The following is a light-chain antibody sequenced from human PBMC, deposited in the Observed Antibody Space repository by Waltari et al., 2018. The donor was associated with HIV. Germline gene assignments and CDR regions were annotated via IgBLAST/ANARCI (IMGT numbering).Light chain of an antibody. J-gene: IGLJ6*01. CDR1: NSNVGKNY. V-gene: IGLV1-47*01. CDR2: RND. CDR3: ASWDDALSSWL. Sequence: QSGLRQPPSTSRPPGQRVVISCSGSNSNVGKNYVSWFQQLPGAAPRLLIYRNDRRPSRVPDRFTAAKSGSSASLVISGLRSDDEAEYFCASWDDALSSWLFGGGTKLTVL.